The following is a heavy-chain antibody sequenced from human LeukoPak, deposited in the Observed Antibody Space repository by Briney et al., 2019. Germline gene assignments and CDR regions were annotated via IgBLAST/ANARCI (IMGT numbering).Heavy chain of an antibody. CDR2: MYSSGST. V-gene: IGHV4-4*07. Sequence: SETLSLTCTVSGGSITSYYWNWIRQPAGEGLEWIGRMYSSGSTDYNPSLKSRVTMSVDKSKNQFSLKLSPVTAADMAMYYCARGSVDLLTTGAYYYMDVWGKGTTVTVSS. D-gene: IGHD5-12*01. J-gene: IGHJ6*03. CDR1: GGSITSYY. CDR3: ARGSVDLLTTGAYYYMDV.